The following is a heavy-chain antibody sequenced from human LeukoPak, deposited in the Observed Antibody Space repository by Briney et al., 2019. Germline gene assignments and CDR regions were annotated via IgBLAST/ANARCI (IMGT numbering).Heavy chain of an antibody. J-gene: IGHJ4*02. D-gene: IGHD1/OR15-1a*01. CDR1: GFTFNTYA. CDR2: ISYDGSIK. CDR3: AKELMTRSGYWNN. Sequence: GRSLRLSCAASGFTFNTYAMHWVRQAPGKGLEWVAVISYDGSIKYYADSVRGRFTISRDNSKNTLYLQMDSLRAEDTAVYYCAKELMTRSGYWNNWGQGTLVSVSS. V-gene: IGHV3-30*07.